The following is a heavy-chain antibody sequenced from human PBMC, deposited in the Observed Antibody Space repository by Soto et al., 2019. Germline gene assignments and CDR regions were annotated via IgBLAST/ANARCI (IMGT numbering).Heavy chain of an antibody. CDR1: GFTFSSYG. CDR2: ISYDGSNK. V-gene: IGHV3-30*18. J-gene: IGHJ6*02. D-gene: IGHD6-6*01. CDR3: AKDYPPHSSSNYYYGMDV. Sequence: QVQLVESGGGVVQPGRSLRLSCAASGFTFSSYGMHWVRQAPGKGLEWVAVISYDGSNKYYADSMKGRFTISRDNSKNTLYLQMNSLRAEDTAVYYCAKDYPPHSSSNYYYGMDVWGQGTTVTVSS.